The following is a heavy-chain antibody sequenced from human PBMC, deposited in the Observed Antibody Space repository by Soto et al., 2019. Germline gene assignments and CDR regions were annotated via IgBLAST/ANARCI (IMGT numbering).Heavy chain of an antibody. J-gene: IGHJ2*01. CDR1: DDSISNYY. CDR3: ARLRNWCFDL. Sequence: QVQLQESGPGLVKTSETLSLTCTVSDDSISNYYWGWIRQPAGEGLEWIGRRYTSGGTYYNPSLQSRVTMSLDTSENQFSLKLTSVTAADTAVYYCARLRNWCFDLWGRGTLVTVSS. V-gene: IGHV4-4*07. CDR2: RYTSGGT.